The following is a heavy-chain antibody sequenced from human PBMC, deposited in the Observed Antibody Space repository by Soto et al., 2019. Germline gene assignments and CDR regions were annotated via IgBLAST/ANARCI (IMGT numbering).Heavy chain of an antibody. J-gene: IGHJ4*02. D-gene: IGHD7-27*01. CDR2: IIPIFGTA. Sequence: VASVKVSCKASGGTFSSYAISWVRQAPGQGLEWMGGIIPIFGTANYAQKFQGRVTITADESTSTAYMELSSLRSEDTAVYYCARGHLGYFDYWGQGTLVTVSS. CDR3: ARGHLGYFDY. V-gene: IGHV1-69*13. CDR1: GGTFSSYA.